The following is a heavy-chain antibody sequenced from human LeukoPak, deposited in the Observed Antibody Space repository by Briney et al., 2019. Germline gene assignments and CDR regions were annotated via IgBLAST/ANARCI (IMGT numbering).Heavy chain of an antibody. V-gene: IGHV1-18*01. Sequence: ASVKVSCKASGGTFSSYAISWVRQAPGQGLEWMGWISAYNGNTNYAQKLQGRVTMTTDTSTSTAYMELRSLRSDDTAVYYCARGLEPSYYYYYGMDVWGQGTTVTVSS. CDR2: ISAYNGNT. CDR3: ARGLEPSYYYYYGMDV. J-gene: IGHJ6*02. CDR1: GGTFSSYA. D-gene: IGHD1-14*01.